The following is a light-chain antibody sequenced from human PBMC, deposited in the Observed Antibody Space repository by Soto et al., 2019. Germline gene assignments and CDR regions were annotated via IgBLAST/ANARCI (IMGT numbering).Light chain of an antibody. V-gene: IGLV2-23*01. CDR3: CSYAGGTRHVI. CDR2: EDS. CDR1: SSDVATYNL. J-gene: IGLJ2*01. Sequence: QSALTQPASVSGSPGQSITISCTGTSSDVATYNLVSWYQHHPGKAPKLMIYEDSKRPSGVSNRFSGSKSGNTASLTISGLQAEDEANYYCCSYAGGTRHVIFGGGTKLTVL.